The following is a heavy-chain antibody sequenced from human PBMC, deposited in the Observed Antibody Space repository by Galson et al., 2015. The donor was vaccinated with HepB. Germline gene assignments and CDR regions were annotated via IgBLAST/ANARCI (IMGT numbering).Heavy chain of an antibody. J-gene: IGHJ4*02. Sequence: SLRLSCAASGFTVSSNYMSWVRQAPGKGLEWISYISSSSSTIYYSDSVKGRFTISRDNAKNSLYLQMNSLRDEDTAVYYCARDRAIPAAVYYFDYWGQGTLVTVSS. CDR1: GFTVSSNY. CDR3: ARDRAIPAAVYYFDY. D-gene: IGHD2-2*01. V-gene: IGHV3-48*02. CDR2: ISSSSSTI.